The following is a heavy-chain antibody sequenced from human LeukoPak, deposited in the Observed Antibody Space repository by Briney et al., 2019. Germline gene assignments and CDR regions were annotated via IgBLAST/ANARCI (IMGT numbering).Heavy chain of an antibody. CDR2: IYPGDSDT. CDR1: GYSFTSYW. J-gene: IGHJ6*02. D-gene: IGHD4-17*01. CDR3: ASQAGMTTRAFDYYGMDV. V-gene: IGHV5-51*01. Sequence: GESLKISCKGSGYSFTSYWIGWVRQMPGKGLEWMGIIYPGDSDTRYSPSFQGQVTISADKSISTAYLQWSSLKASDTAMYYCASQAGMTTRAFDYYGMDVWGQGTTVTVSS.